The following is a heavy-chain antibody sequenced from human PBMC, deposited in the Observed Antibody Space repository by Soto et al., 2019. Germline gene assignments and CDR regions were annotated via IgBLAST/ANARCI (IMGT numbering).Heavy chain of an antibody. CDR2: IIPIFGTA. J-gene: IGHJ5*02. D-gene: IGHD6-6*01. V-gene: IGHV1-69*13. CDR1: GGTFSSYA. Sequence: SVKVSCKASGGTFSSYAISWVRQAPGQGLEWMGGIIPIFGTANYAQKFQGRVTITADESTSTAYMELSSLRSEDTAVYYCAARASPSSSSGGSWLDPWGQGTLVTVSS. CDR3: AARASPSSSSGGSWLDP.